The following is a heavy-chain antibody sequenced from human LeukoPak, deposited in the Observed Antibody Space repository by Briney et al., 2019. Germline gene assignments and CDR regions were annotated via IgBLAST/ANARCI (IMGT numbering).Heavy chain of an antibody. CDR2: INHSGST. V-gene: IGHV4-34*01. D-gene: IGHD3-3*01. CDR3: ARRIGSGYYTFDC. Sequence: SETLSLTRAVYGGYFSGYYWCWIRQPTGKGLEWIGEINHSGSTNYNPSLKSRVTISGDTSKNQFSLKLSSVTAADTAVYYCARRIGSGYYTFDCWGQGTLVTVSS. CDR1: GGYFSGYY. J-gene: IGHJ4*02.